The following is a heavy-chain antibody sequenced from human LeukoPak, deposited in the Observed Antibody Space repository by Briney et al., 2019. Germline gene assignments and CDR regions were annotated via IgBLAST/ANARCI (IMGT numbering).Heavy chain of an antibody. V-gene: IGHV3-74*01. D-gene: IGHD4-17*01. Sequence: PGRSLRLSCAVSGFTFSSYEMNWVRQAPGKGLEWVSRINSDGSSTSYADSVKGRFTISRDNAKNTLYLQMNSLRAEDTAVYYCARVPDYVVDYWGQGTLVTVSS. J-gene: IGHJ4*02. CDR1: GFTFSSYE. CDR3: ARVPDYVVDY. CDR2: INSDGSST.